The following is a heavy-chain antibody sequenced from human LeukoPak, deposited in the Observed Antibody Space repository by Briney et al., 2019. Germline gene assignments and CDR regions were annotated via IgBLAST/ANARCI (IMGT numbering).Heavy chain of an antibody. CDR1: VFSVTNNY. D-gene: IGHD5-24*01. V-gene: IGHV3-53*01. J-gene: IGHJ4*02. CDR3: ARGDGYNFFDY. Sequence: PGRSLRLSCAVSVFSVTNNYISCVRRAPGKGLEWGSVFYVGGATYYADSVKGRFTISRDNSENTLYLQMKSLRAEDTAVYYCARGDGYNFFDYWGQGTLVTVSS. CDR2: FYVGGAT.